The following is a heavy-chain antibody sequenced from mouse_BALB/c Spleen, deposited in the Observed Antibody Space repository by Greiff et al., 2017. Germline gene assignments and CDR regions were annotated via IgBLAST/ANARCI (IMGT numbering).Heavy chain of an antibody. D-gene: IGHD2-1*01. Sequence: VQLQQSGPELMKPGASVKISCKASGYSFTSYYMHWVKQSHGKSLEWIGYIDPFNGGTSYNQKFKGKATLTVDKSSSTAYMHLSSLTSEDSAVYYCARGEKNYGNYVAYWGQGTLVTVSA. J-gene: IGHJ3*01. CDR3: ARGEKNYGNYVAY. CDR2: IDPFNGGT. CDR1: GYSFTSYY. V-gene: IGHV1S135*01.